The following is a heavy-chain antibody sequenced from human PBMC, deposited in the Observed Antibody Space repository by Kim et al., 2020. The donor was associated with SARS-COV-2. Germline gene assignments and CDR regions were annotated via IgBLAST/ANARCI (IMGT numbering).Heavy chain of an antibody. CDR2: IYYSGST. J-gene: IGHJ5*02. D-gene: IGHD6-13*01. V-gene: IGHV4-39*07. CDR3: ARDNSRSWFDP. Sequence: SETLSLTCTVSGGSISSSSYYWGWFRQPPGKGLEWIGSIYYSGSTYYNPSLKSRVTISVDTSKNQFSLKLSSVTAADTAVYYCARDNSRSWFDPWGQGTL. CDR1: GGSISSSSYY.